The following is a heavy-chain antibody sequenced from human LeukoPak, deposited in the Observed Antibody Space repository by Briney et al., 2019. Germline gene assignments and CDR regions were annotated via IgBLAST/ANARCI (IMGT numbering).Heavy chain of an antibody. D-gene: IGHD6-13*01. CDR3: AREGLGAAAGTFDY. CDR1: GFTFSSYA. V-gene: IGHV3-23*01. J-gene: IGHJ4*02. CDR2: ICCSGGST. Sequence: GTLRLSCAASGFTFSSYAMSWVRQAPGKGLEWISAICCSGGSTYYADPVNGRFTVSRDSSKNTLSLQMNRLRAEDTAVYYCAREGLGAAAGTFDYWGQGALVTVSS.